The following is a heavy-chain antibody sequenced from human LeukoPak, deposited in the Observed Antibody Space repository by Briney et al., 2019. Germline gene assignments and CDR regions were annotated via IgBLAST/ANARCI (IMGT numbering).Heavy chain of an antibody. Sequence: ASVKVSCKAFGYTFTGYYMHWVGQAPGQGLEWMGCINPNSGGTKYAQKFQGRVTMTRDTSITTAYMELSRLTSDDTAVYYCARGGYYDSSGFAGSWGQGTLVTVSS. D-gene: IGHD3-22*01. CDR3: ARGGYYDSSGFAGS. CDR1: GYTFTGYY. V-gene: IGHV1-2*02. J-gene: IGHJ5*02. CDR2: INPNSGGT.